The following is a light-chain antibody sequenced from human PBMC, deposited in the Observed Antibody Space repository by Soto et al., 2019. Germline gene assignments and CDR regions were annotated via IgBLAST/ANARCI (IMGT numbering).Light chain of an antibody. CDR2: EVS. CDR1: SSDVGGYNY. Sequence: QSALTQPASVSGSPGQSITISCTGTSSDVGGYNYVSWNQQHPGKAPKLMIYEVSNRPSGVSNRFSGSKSGNTASLTISGLQAEDEAYYYCTSYTSSSIDYVFGTGTKLTVL. J-gene: IGLJ1*01. CDR3: TSYTSSSIDYV. V-gene: IGLV2-14*01.